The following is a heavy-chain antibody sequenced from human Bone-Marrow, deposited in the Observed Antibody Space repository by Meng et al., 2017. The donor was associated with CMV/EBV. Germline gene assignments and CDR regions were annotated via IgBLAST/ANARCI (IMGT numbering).Heavy chain of an antibody. V-gene: IGHV3-7*01. CDR1: GFTFSNAW. J-gene: IGHJ4*02. CDR3: TKNLVASAGDY. CDR2: IKPDGSQG. Sequence: GESLKISCAASGFTFSNAWMSWVRQAPGKGLEWVANIKPDGSQGYYVDSVRGRFTISRDNAKSSLYLQINDLRVEDTALYYCTKNLVASAGDYWGQGNLVTVSS. D-gene: IGHD6-13*01.